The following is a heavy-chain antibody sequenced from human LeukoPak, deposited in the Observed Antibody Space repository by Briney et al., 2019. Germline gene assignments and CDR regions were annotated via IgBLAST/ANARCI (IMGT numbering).Heavy chain of an antibody. D-gene: IGHD2-21*02. CDR2: INPSGGST. CDR3: ARACGGDCYLGDYYYYYYMDV. Sequence: ASVKVSCKASGYTFTSYYMHWVRQAPGQGLEWMGIINPSGGSTSYAQKFQGRVTMTRDMSTSTVYMELSSLRSEDTAVYYCARACGGDCYLGDYYYYYYMDVWGKGTTVTVSS. CDR1: GYTFTSYY. J-gene: IGHJ6*03. V-gene: IGHV1-46*01.